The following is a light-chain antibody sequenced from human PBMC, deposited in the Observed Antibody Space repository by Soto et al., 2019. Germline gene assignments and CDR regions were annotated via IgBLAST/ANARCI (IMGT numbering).Light chain of an antibody. CDR1: QSISSY. CDR2: AAS. CDR3: QQSYRTPPT. Sequence: DIQMAQKTSSLSAFVEDSVSMTCRASQSISSYLNWYQQKPGKAPKLLIYAASSLQSGVPSRFSVSGSGTDFTLTISSLQPEDFATYYCQQSYRTPPTFGQGTKVDIK. J-gene: IGKJ1*01. V-gene: IGKV1-39*01.